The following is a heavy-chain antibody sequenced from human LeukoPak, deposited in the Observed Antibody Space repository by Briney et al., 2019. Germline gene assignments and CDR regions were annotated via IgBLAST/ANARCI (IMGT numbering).Heavy chain of an antibody. CDR2: IRYDGSNK. D-gene: IGHD6-6*01. CDR3: AKDNGLQYSSSHCDY. J-gene: IGHJ4*02. Sequence: GGSLRLSCAASGFTFSSYGMHWVRQAPGKGLEWVAFIRYDGSNKYYADSVKGRFTISRDNSKNTLYLQMNSLRAEDTAVYYCAKDNGLQYSSSHCDYWGQGTLVTVSS. V-gene: IGHV3-30*02. CDR1: GFTFSSYG.